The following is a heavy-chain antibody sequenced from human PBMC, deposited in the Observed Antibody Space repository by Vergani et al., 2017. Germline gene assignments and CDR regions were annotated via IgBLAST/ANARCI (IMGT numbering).Heavy chain of an antibody. CDR2: IYYSGST. Sequence: QLQLQESGPGLVKPSETLSLTCTVSGGSISSGGYYWSWIRQHPGKGLEWIGYIYYSGSTYYNPSLKSRVTISVDTSKNQFSLKLSSVTAADTAVYYCARVRCSGGSCYPRFDYWGQGTLVTVSS. V-gene: IGHV4-31*03. D-gene: IGHD2-15*01. J-gene: IGHJ4*02. CDR3: ARVRCSGGSCYPRFDY. CDR1: GGSISSGGYY.